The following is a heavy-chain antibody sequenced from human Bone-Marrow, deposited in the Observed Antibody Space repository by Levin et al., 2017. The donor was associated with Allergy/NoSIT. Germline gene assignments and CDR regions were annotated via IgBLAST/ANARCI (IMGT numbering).Heavy chain of an antibody. D-gene: IGHD6-6*01. V-gene: IGHV3-9*01. CDR2: ISWNSGSI. J-gene: IGHJ4*02. Sequence: LSLTCAASGFTFDDYAMHWVRQAPGKGLQWGSGISWNSGSIGYADSVKGRFTISRDSAKNSLYLQMNSLRPEDTALYYCAKADRYSTSSNYFDLWGQGTLVTVSS. CDR1: GFTFDDYA. CDR3: AKADRYSTSSNYFDL.